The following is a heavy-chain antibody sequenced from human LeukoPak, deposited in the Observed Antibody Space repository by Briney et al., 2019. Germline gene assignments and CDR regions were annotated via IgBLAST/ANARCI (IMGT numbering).Heavy chain of an antibody. CDR3: ARVGYIGSSWLFDY. J-gene: IGHJ4*02. D-gene: IGHD1-26*01. Sequence: NASETLSLTCSVSGVSINSGTYYWSWIRQPAGKGLEWIGRIYDSGSTNYNPSLKSRVTISVDTSKNEFSLTLSSVTAADTAVYYCARVGYIGSSWLFDYWGQGALVIVSS. CDR1: GVSINSGTYY. CDR2: IYDSGST. V-gene: IGHV4-61*02.